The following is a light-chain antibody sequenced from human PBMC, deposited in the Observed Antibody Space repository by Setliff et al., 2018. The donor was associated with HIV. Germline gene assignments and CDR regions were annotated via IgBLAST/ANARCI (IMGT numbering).Light chain of an antibody. V-gene: IGLV1-40*01. J-gene: IGLJ1*01. CDR2: GNT. CDR3: QSYDSSLSGSTV. CDR1: SSNIGAGYD. Sequence: QSALTQPPSVSGAPGQRVTISCTGSSSNIGAGYDVHWYQHLPGTAPKLLIYGNTNRPSGVPDRISGSKPGTSASLAITGLQAEDEADYYCQSYDSSLSGSTVFGTGTKVTVL.